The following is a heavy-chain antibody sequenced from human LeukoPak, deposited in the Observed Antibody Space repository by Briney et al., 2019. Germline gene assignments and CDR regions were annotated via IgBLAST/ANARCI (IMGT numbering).Heavy chain of an antibody. D-gene: IGHD3-22*01. CDR3: ARHGDYASSTYDFDY. Sequence: SETLSLTCTVSGGSISGSYWSWIRQPPGKGLEWIGYIYYSGSTNYNPSLGSRVTISVDTSKNQFSLKLSSVTAADTAVYYCARHGDYASSTYDFDYWGQGTLVTVSP. CDR1: GGSISGSY. CDR2: IYYSGST. V-gene: IGHV4-59*08. J-gene: IGHJ4*02.